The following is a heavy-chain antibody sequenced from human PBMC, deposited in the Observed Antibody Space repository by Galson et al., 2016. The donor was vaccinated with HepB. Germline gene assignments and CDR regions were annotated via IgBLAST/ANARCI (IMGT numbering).Heavy chain of an antibody. D-gene: IGHD1-26*01. CDR3: VQGSTAPAV. CDR1: GFASRNYG. V-gene: IGHV3-23*01. J-gene: IGHJ6*04. CDR2: ISRSGDST. Sequence: SLRLSCAASGFASRNYGMTWVRQAPGKGLEVVSSISRSGDSTDYADSVKGRFAISRDNSKNTLSLQMNSLRAEDTAVYYCVQGSTAPAVWGKGTTVTVSS.